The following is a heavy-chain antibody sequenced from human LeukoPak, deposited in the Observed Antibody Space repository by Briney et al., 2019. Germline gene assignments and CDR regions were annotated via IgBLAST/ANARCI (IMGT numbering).Heavy chain of an antibody. J-gene: IGHJ4*02. Sequence: GGSLRLSCAASGFTVSSNYMSWVRQAPGKGLEWVSVIYSGGSTYYADSVKGRFTISRDNSKNTLYLQMNSLRAEDTAVYYCAKAKWIQLWFIDYWGQGTLVTVSS. D-gene: IGHD5-18*01. CDR3: AKAKWIQLWFIDY. V-gene: IGHV3-53*01. CDR2: IYSGGST. CDR1: GFTVSSNY.